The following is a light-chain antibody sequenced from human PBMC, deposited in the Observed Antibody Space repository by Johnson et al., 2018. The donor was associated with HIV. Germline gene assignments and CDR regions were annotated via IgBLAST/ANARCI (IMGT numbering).Light chain of an antibody. CDR3: GTWDSSLGYV. V-gene: IGLV1-51*02. CDR2: ENT. Sequence: QSVLTQPPSVSAAPGQKVTISCSGSSSNIGNNYVSWYRQLPGTAPKLLIYENTQRPSGIPDRFSGSKSGASATLGITGLQTGDEADYYCGTWDSSLGYVFGTGTKVTVL. J-gene: IGLJ1*01. CDR1: SSNIGNNY.